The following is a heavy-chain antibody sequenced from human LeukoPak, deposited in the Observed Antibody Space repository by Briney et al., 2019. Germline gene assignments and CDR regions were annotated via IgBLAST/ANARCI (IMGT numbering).Heavy chain of an antibody. CDR2: ISYDGSNK. D-gene: IGHD1-26*01. V-gene: IGHV3-30*18. Sequence: SGGSLRLSCAASGFTFSSYAMSWVRQAPGKGLEWVAVISYDGSNKYYADSVKGRFTISRDNSKNTLYLQMNSLRAEDTAVYYCAKVGATGNWGQGTLVTVSS. CDR3: AKVGATGN. J-gene: IGHJ4*02. CDR1: GFTFSSYA.